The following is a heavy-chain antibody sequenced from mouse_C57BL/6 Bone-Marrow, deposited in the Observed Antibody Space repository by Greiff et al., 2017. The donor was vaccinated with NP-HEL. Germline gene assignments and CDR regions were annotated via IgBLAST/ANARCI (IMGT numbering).Heavy chain of an antibody. D-gene: IGHD2-4*01. J-gene: IGHJ3*01. V-gene: IGHV1-18*01. CDR1: GYTFTDYN. CDR2: INPNNGGT. Sequence: EVKLQQSGPELVKPGASVKIPCKASGYTFTDYNMAWVKQSPGKSLEWIGDINPNNGGTIYNQKFKGKATLTVDKSSSTAYMELRSLTSEDTAVYYCAMGLRRGKFAYWGQGTLVTVSA. CDR3: AMGLRRGKFAY.